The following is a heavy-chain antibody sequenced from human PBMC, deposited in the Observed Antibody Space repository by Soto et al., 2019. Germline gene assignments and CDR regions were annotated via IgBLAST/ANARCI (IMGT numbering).Heavy chain of an antibody. V-gene: IGHV1-69*01. CDR1: GGTLSSFG. J-gene: IGHJ1*01. Sequence: SVKFSCKASGGTLSSFGITWVRQAPGQGLEWMGGIIPVFGRPNYAQRFRGRLTITADESTNTCYMELIDLESEDTAVYYCAREGSGYNFWGQGTQVTVSS. CDR3: AREGSGYNF. CDR2: IIPVFGRP. D-gene: IGHD5-12*01.